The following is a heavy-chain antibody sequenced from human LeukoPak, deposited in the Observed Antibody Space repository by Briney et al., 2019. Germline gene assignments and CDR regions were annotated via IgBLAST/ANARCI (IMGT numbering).Heavy chain of an antibody. D-gene: IGHD6-19*01. CDR3: ARSIIAVAGAFDI. V-gene: IGHV4-4*09. CDR1: GGSISSYY. Sequence: SETLSLTYTVSGGSISSYYWSWIRQPPGKGLEWIGYIYTSGSTNYNPSLKSRVTISVDTSKNQFSLKLSSVTAADTAVYYCARSIIAVAGAFDIWGQGTMVSVSS. J-gene: IGHJ3*02. CDR2: IYTSGST.